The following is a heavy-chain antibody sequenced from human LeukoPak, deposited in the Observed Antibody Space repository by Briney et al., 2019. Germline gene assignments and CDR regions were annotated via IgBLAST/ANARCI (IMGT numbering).Heavy chain of an antibody. V-gene: IGHV4-34*01. CDR3: ARHRRDYYGSGRMYYFDY. J-gene: IGHJ4*02. D-gene: IGHD3-10*01. Sequence: SETLSLTCAVYGGSFSGYYWSWIRQPPGKGLEWIGEINHSGSTNYNPSLKSRVTISVDTSKNQFSLKLSSVTAADTAVYYCARHRRDYYGSGRMYYFDYWAREPWSPSPQ. CDR1: GGSFSGYY. CDR2: INHSGST.